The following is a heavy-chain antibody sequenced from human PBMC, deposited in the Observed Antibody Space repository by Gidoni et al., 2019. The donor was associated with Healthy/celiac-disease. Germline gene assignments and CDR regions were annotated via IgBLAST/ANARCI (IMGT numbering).Heavy chain of an antibody. J-gene: IGHJ4*02. CDR2: INSDGSST. D-gene: IGHD3-22*01. Sequence: EVQLVESGGGVVQPGGSLRLSCAAAGFTVSSFWMHWVRQAPGKGLVWVSRINSDGSSTSYADSVKGRFTISRDNAKNTLYLQMNSLRAEDTAVYYCARDLYYYDQHYFDYWGQGTLVTVSS. CDR3: ARDLYYYDQHYFDY. CDR1: GFTVSSFW. V-gene: IGHV3-74*01.